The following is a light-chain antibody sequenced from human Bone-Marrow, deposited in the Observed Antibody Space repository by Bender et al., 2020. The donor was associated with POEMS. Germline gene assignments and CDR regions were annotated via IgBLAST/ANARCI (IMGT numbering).Light chain of an antibody. Sequence: QSALTQPASVSGSPGQSITISCTGISRDVGSSNLVSWYQQHPGKAPKLIIYEVTKRPSGISNRFSGSKSGNTASLTVSRLQAEDEADYYCSTYLGSSKWVFGGGTKLTVL. V-gene: IGLV2-14*02. CDR3: STYLGSSKWV. CDR2: EVT. CDR1: SRDVGSSNL. J-gene: IGLJ2*01.